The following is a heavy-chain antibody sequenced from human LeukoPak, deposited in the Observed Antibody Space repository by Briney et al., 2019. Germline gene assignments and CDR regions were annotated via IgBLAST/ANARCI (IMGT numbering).Heavy chain of an antibody. D-gene: IGHD3-3*01. J-gene: IGHJ6*02. CDR2: INPNSGGT. Sequence: ASVKVSCKASGYTFTGYYMHWVRQAPGQGLEWMGWINPNSGGTNYAQKFQGRVTMTRDTSISTAYMELSRLRSDDTAVYYCARDLTIFGGPVYYCYGMDVWGQGTTVTVSS. CDR3: ARDLTIFGGPVYYCYGMDV. V-gene: IGHV1-2*02. CDR1: GYTFTGYY.